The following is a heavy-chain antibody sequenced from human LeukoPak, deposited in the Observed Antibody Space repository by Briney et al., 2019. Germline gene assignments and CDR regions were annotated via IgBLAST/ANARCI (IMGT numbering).Heavy chain of an antibody. J-gene: IGHJ4*02. Sequence: PSETLSLTCSVSGGSVSSGAYYWSWIRQPPGKGLEWIGYIYYGGSTSYNPSLQGRVTMSLDTSKNQLSLRLSSVTAADTAAYYCARDRRARGYYDATNYYSVLDFWGQGILVSVSS. CDR2: IYYGGST. D-gene: IGHD3-22*01. CDR1: GGSVSSGAYY. CDR3: ARDRRARGYYDATNYYSVLDF. V-gene: IGHV4-61*08.